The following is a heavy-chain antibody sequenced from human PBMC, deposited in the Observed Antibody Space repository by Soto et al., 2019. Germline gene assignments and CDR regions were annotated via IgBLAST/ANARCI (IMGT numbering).Heavy chain of an antibody. V-gene: IGHV3-23*01. D-gene: IGHD6-19*01. J-gene: IGHJ4*02. CDR1: GFTFRSYA. CDR3: AKNPVAALYYFDF. CDR2: IRAGTFTT. Sequence: EVQLLESGGGLVQPGGSLRLSCTASGFTFRSYAMGWVRQAPGKGLECVSVIRAGTFTTYYADSVKGRFTISRDNSKNTLYLQMNSLRAEDTSVYYCAKNPVAALYYFDFWGQGALVTVSS.